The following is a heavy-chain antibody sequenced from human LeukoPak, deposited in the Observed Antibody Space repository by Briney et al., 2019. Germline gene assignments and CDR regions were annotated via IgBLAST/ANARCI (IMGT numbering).Heavy chain of an antibody. CDR2: FYQRGST. CDR1: GGSISSGEYS. V-gene: IGHV4-30-2*01. J-gene: IGHJ4*02. Sequence: SETLSLTCAVSGGSISSGEYSWSWIRQPPGKGLEWIGNFYQRGSTYYNTSLTSRVTISVDRSKNQFSLRLTSVTAADTAVYYCARVDMVRGITAFDYWGRGTPVTVSS. D-gene: IGHD3-10*01. CDR3: ARVDMVRGITAFDY.